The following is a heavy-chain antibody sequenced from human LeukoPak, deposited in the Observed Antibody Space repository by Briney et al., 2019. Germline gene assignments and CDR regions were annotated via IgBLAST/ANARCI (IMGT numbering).Heavy chain of an antibody. CDR2: ISGSGSDI. J-gene: IGHJ4*02. CDR3: SRDPRLVDY. V-gene: IGHV3-11*01. CDR1: GSTFSDFY. Sequence: KPGGSPRLSCEASGSTFSDFYMTWLRQAPGKGLEWVSYISGSGSDIKYADSVKGRFSISRDNADNTLYLQMNSLRAEDTAMYYCSRDPRLVDYWGQGTLVTVSS.